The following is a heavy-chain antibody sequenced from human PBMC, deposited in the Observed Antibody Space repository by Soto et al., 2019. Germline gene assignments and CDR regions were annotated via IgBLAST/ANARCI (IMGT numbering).Heavy chain of an antibody. J-gene: IGHJ4*02. Sequence: PGGSLRLSCAASVFTFISYAMRWVRQAPGKGLEWVSAISGSGGSTYYADSVKGRFTISRDNSKNTLYLQMNSLRAEDTAVYYCAKATDYDTNDYWGQGTLVTVSS. CDR3: AKATDYDTNDY. V-gene: IGHV3-23*01. CDR1: VFTFISYA. CDR2: ISGSGGST. D-gene: IGHD3-16*01.